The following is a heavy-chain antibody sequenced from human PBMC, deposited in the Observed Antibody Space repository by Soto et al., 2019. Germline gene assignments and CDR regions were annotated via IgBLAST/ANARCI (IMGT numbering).Heavy chain of an antibody. Sequence: QVQLVQSGAEVKKPGSSVKVSCKAPGGTFSSYAISWVRQAPGQGLEWMGGIIPIFGTANYAQKFQGRVTITADESTSTSYMELSSLRSEDTAVYYCERSQGGSSSLDIYYYYYYGMDVWGQGTTVTVSS. V-gene: IGHV1-69*01. CDR2: IIPIFGTA. D-gene: IGHD2-15*01. J-gene: IGHJ6*02. CDR1: GGTFSSYA. CDR3: ERSQGGSSSLDIYYYYYYGMDV.